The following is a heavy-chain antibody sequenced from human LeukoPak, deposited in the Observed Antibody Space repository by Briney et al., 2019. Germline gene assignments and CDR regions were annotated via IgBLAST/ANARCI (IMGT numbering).Heavy chain of an antibody. V-gene: IGHV4-39*01. CDR3: ASMDVAVVVAVDY. CDR1: GGSISSNSNY. D-gene: IGHD2-15*01. J-gene: IGHJ4*02. Sequence: PSETPSLTCTVSGGSISSNSNYWGWIRQPPGKGLEWIGSIFYSGSTYYNPSLKSRVVISVDTSKKQFSLKLSSVTAADTAVYYCASMDVAVVVAVDYWGQGTLVTVSS. CDR2: IFYSGST.